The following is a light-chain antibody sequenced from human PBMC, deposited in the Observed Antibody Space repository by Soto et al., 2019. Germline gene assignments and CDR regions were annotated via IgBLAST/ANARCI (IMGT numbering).Light chain of an antibody. CDR1: QSRFDSDDGTTY. V-gene: IGKV2-40*01. CDR2: TLS. CDR3: MQRKEFPVT. J-gene: IGKJ4*01. Sequence: DITCTQNILTLPFTVVQPASISCGSSQSRFDSDDGTTYLDWYLQKPGQSPQVLIYTLSYRASGVPDRFSGSGSGTDFTLKINRVAAQDVGVYYCMQRKEFPVTFGGGTKVEIK.